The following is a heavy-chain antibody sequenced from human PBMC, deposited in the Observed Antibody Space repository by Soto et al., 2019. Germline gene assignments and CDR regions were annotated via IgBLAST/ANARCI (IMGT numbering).Heavy chain of an antibody. J-gene: IGHJ4*02. CDR2: IYPSGMP. CDR3: ARERGGYGLFDS. V-gene: IGHV4-30-2*01. D-gene: IGHD5-18*01. Sequence: TLSLTCTVSGCSISNAAYSWSWIRQPPGKGLEWIGYIYPSGMPFYNPSLMSRVNISIDRSNDQFSPNLKSVTAADTPVSYCARERGGYGLFDSWGQGTLVTVSS. CDR1: GCSISNAAYS.